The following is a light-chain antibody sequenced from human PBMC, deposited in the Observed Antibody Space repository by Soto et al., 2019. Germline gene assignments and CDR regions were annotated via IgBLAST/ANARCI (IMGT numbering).Light chain of an antibody. CDR3: QAWDTSTVV. J-gene: IGLJ2*01. CDR1: KLGNKY. V-gene: IGLV3-1*01. Sequence: SYELTQPPSVSMAPGQTASITCSRDKLGNKYACWYQQKPGQSPVLVIYQDIKRPSGIPERFSGSNSGNTATLTISGTQAMDEADYYCQAWDTSTVVFGGGTKLTVL. CDR2: QDI.